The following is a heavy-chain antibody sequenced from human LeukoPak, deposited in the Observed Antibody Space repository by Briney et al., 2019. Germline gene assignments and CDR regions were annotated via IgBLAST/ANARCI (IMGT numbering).Heavy chain of an antibody. V-gene: IGHV3-11*01. Sequence: PGGSLRLSCAGSGFTFSDYYMNWIRQAPGKGLEWVSYISSSGSTIYYADSVKGRFTSSRDNTKNSLFLQMNTLRAEDTAVYYCARKGKLAYYGMDVWGHGTTVTASS. J-gene: IGHJ6*02. CDR1: GFTFSDYY. CDR2: ISSSGSTI. D-gene: IGHD4-23*01. CDR3: ARKGKLAYYGMDV.